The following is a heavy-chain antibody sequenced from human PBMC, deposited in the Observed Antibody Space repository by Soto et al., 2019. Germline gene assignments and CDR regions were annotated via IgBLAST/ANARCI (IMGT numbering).Heavy chain of an antibody. D-gene: IGHD2-2*01. CDR2: INSDASHT. Sequence: PGGSLTLSCAASGFTFSTYWMHWIRQVPGKGLEWVSRINSDASHTYYADSVKGRFTITRDNAKNTLHLEMNSLRAEATAVNYCVRDGHCIITSCYWNWLDRSCQGTLVTLAS. CDR3: VRDGHCIITSCYWNWLDR. CDR1: GFTFSTYW. V-gene: IGHV3-74*01. J-gene: IGHJ5*02.